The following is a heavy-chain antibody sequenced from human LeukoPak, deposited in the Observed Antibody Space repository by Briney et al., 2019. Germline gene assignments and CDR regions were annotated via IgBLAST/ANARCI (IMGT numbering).Heavy chain of an antibody. CDR3: TRPSTVTTQYS. Sequence: PGGSLRLSCAASGFTFSSFWMSWVRQAPGKGLEWVANIKQDGSEKYYVDSVKGRFTISRDNAKNSLYLQMNSLRAEDTAVYHCTRPSTVTTQYSWGQGTLVTVSS. CDR2: IKQDGSEK. CDR1: GFTFSSFW. D-gene: IGHD4-17*01. V-gene: IGHV3-7*01. J-gene: IGHJ4*02.